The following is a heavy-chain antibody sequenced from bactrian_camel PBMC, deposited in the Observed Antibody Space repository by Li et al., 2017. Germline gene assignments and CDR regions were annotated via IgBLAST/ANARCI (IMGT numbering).Heavy chain of an antibody. CDR2: IATGSGNT. CDR1: RYTFKRNC. Sequence: VQLVESGGGSVHTGGSLRLSCAAGRYTFKRNCMGGFRQRPGKEREGVARIATGSGNTYYADSVKGRFTISQDNAKNTVYLQMNSLKPEDTAMYYCAARQPCRVWLGYEDPGEYNIWGQGTQVTVS. V-gene: IGHV3S1*01. J-gene: IGHJ4*01. CDR3: AARQPCRVWLGYEDPGEYNI. D-gene: IGHD5*01.